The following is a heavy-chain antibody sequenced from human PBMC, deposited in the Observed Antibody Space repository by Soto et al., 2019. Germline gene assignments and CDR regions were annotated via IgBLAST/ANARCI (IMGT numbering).Heavy chain of an antibody. CDR3: ARGDCSGGSCLVDY. V-gene: IGHV1-3*01. Sequence: ASVKLSCKASGYTFTRYAMHWVRQAPGQRLEWMGWINAVSGNANYAQKFQGRVTITTDTSTSTTYMELSSLRSEDTAVYYCARGDCSGGSCLVDYWGQGTLVTVSS. D-gene: IGHD2-15*01. J-gene: IGHJ4*02. CDR2: INAVSGNA. CDR1: GYTFTRYA.